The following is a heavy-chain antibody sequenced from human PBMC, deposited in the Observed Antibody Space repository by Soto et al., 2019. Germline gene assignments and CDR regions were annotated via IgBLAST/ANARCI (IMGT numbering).Heavy chain of an antibody. J-gene: IGHJ4*02. V-gene: IGHV4-59*08. D-gene: IGHD2-2*01. CDR2: IYYSGST. Sequence: SETLSLTCTVSGGSISSYYWSWIRQPPGKGLEWIGYIYYSGSTNYNPSLKSRVTISVDTSKNQFSLKLSSVTAADTAVYYCARGSSSVDYWGQGTLVTVSS. CDR1: GGSISSYY. CDR3: ARGSSSVDY.